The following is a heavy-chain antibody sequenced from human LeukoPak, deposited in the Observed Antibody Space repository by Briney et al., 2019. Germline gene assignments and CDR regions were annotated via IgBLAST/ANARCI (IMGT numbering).Heavy chain of an antibody. J-gene: IGHJ4*02. CDR2: XYSGGST. CDR1: XFTVXSXX. Sequence: LSXXAXXFTVXSXXMSXXRQXPXXXXXXXSXXYSGGSTYYADSVKGRFTISRDNSKNTLYLQMNSLGAEDTAVYYCARSQRGFPVAAALPFDYWGQGTLVTVSS. CDR3: ARSQRGFPVAAALPFDY. V-gene: IGHV3-53*01. D-gene: IGHD6-19*01.